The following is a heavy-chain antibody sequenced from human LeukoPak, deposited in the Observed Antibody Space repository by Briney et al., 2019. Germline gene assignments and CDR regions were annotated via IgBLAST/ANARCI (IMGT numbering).Heavy chain of an antibody. CDR1: GFTLSDFS. J-gene: IGHJ4*02. D-gene: IGHD3-9*01. CDR3: AKANPYYNLLTGYYGAPDY. Sequence: GSLRLSCAASGFTLSDFSMSWVRQAPGKGLEWVFAINASGESTFYAASVKGRFTISRDNSKSTLYLQMNTLRAEDTALYYCAKANPYYNLLTGYYGAPDYWGQGTLVTVSS. V-gene: IGHV3-23*01. CDR2: INASGEST.